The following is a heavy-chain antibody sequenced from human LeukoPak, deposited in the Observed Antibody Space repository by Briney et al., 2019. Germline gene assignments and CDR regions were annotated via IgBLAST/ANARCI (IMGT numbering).Heavy chain of an antibody. CDR3: ARDTHHSTRITIFGVVRPFRYMDV. D-gene: IGHD3-3*01. CDR1: GFTFSSFS. Sequence: PGGSLRLSCAASGFTFSSFSMNWVRQAPGKGLEWVSSISSSSSYIYYADSVKGRFTISRDNSKNTLYLQMNSLRAEDTAVYYCARDTHHSTRITIFGVVRPFRYMDVWGKGTTVTVSS. CDR2: ISSSSSYI. V-gene: IGHV3-21*01. J-gene: IGHJ6*03.